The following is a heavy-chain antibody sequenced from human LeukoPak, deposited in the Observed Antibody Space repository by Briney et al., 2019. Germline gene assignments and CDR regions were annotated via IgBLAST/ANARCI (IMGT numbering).Heavy chain of an antibody. V-gene: IGHV4-61*02. CDR3: ARGKYSSSAWFDP. CDR1: GGSISSGSYY. D-gene: IGHD6-6*01. J-gene: IGHJ5*02. CDR2: IYTSGST. Sequence: SETLSLTCTVPGGSISSGSYYWSWIRQPAGKGLEWIGRIYTSGSTNYNPSLKSRVTISVDTSKNQFSLKLSSVTAADTAVYYCARGKYSSSAWFDPWGQGTLVTVSS.